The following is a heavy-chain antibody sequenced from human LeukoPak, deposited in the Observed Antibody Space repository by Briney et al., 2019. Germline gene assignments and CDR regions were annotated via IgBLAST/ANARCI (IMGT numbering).Heavy chain of an antibody. V-gene: IGHV3-23*01. CDR3: AKVGGSYAGPHDNWFDP. J-gene: IGHJ5*02. Sequence: GGSLRLSCAASGLTFSGYAMSWVRQAPGKGLEWVSAISGSGGSTYYADSVKGRFPISRDNSKNTLYLQMNSLRAEDTAVYYCAKVGGSYAGPHDNWFDPWGQGTLVTVSS. D-gene: IGHD1-26*01. CDR1: GLTFSGYA. CDR2: ISGSGGST.